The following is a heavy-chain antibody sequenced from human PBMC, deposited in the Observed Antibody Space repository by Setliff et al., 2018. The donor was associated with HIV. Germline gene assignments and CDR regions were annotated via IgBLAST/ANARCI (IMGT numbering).Heavy chain of an antibody. CDR3: ARDDRGRVRGVGPFDP. Sequence: VQVSCQASGYTFTSYGISWVRQAPGQGLEWMGWINPYNGNTNYAQKLQGRVTMTTDTSTSTAYMDLRSLRSDDTAVYYCARDDRGRVRGVGPFDPWGQGTLVTVSS. CDR2: INPYNGNT. J-gene: IGHJ5*02. V-gene: IGHV1-18*01. CDR1: GYTFTSYG. D-gene: IGHD3-10*01.